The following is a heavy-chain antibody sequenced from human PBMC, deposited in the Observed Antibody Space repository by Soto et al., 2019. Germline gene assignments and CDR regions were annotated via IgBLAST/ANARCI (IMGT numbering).Heavy chain of an antibody. CDR2: ITSSSSYI. J-gene: IGHJ4*02. Sequence: GSLRLSCAASGFTFSLYSMIWVRQAPGKGLEWVASITSSSSYIYYEDSLKGRFTISRDNAKNSLFLQLDSLRAEDTAVYYCARGLRTAMDLFDYWGQGTLVTVSS. D-gene: IGHD5-18*01. V-gene: IGHV3-21*01. CDR1: GFTFSLYS. CDR3: ARGLRTAMDLFDY.